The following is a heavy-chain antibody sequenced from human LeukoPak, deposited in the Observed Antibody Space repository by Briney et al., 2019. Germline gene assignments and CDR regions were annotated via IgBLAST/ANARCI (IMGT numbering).Heavy chain of an antibody. CDR3: TRVGYIDEGIDY. Sequence: GGSLRLSCAASGFSVSNYYMSWVREAPGKGREWVANIKQDGSKKSYVDSVKGRFTISRDNAKNSLYLQMNSLRAEDTAIYYCTRVGYIDEGIDYWGQGTLVTVSS. V-gene: IGHV3-7*04. CDR1: GFSVSNYY. J-gene: IGHJ4*02. D-gene: IGHD5-24*01. CDR2: IKQDGSKK.